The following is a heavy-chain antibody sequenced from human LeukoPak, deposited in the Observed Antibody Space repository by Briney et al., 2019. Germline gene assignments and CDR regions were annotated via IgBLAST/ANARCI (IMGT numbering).Heavy chain of an antibody. V-gene: IGHV4-34*01. CDR1: GGSFTGYS. CDR2: INHSGST. D-gene: IGHD2-2*01. CDR3: ARSSTSSTWSFDY. J-gene: IGHJ4*02. Sequence: SETLSLTCAVYGGSFTGYSWTWIRQPPGKGLEWIGDINHSGSTYYNPSLKSRVTISVDRSKNQFSLKLSSVTAADTAVYYCARSSTSSTWSFDYWGQGTLVTVSS.